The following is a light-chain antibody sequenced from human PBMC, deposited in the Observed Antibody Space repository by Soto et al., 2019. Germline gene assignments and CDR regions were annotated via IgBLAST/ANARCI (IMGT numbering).Light chain of an antibody. CDR3: QSYDSSLSVSYV. CDR1: SSNIGAGYD. Sequence: QSVLTQPPSVSGAPGQSVTISCTGSSSNIGAGYDVHWYQQLPGRAPRLLISGNNNRPSGVPDRFSGSNSGTSASLAITGLQAEDEADYYCQSYDSSLSVSYVFGTGTKVTVL. CDR2: GNN. J-gene: IGLJ1*01. V-gene: IGLV1-40*01.